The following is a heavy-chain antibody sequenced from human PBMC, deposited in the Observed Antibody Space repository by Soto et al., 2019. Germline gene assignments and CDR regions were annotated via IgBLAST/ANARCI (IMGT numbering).Heavy chain of an antibody. CDR3: ARGGFGEGYYYMDV. V-gene: IGHV4-34*01. D-gene: IGHD3-10*01. CDR2: INHSGST. CDR1: GGSFSGYY. J-gene: IGHJ6*03. Sequence: QVQLQQWGAGLLKPSETLSLTCAVYGGSFSGYYWSWIRQPPGKGLEWIGEINHSGSTNYNPSLKSRVTISVDTSKNQFSLKRSSVTAADTAVYYCARGGFGEGYYYMDVWGKGTTVTVSS.